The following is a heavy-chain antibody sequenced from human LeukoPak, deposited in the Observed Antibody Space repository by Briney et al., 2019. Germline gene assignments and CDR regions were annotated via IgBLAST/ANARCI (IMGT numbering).Heavy chain of an antibody. CDR3: ARDSPYSYGPPGDY. CDR1: GFTFNSYA. Sequence: GGSLRLSCAASGFTFNSYAMSWVRQAPGKGLEWVAVIWYDGSNKYYADSVKGRFTISRDNSKNTLYLQTNSLRAEDTAVYYCARDSPYSYGPPGDYWGQGTLVTVSS. V-gene: IGHV3-33*08. CDR2: IWYDGSNK. J-gene: IGHJ4*02. D-gene: IGHD5-18*01.